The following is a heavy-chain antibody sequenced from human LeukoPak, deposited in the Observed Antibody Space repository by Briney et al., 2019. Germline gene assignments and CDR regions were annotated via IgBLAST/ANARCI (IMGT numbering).Heavy chain of an antibody. CDR1: GFTFSSYG. Sequence: PGRSLRLSCAASGFTFSSYGMHWVCQAPGKGLEWLTFTWSDGRSEYYADSVKGRFTVSRDNSKNTVYLQINSLRVEDTAVYYCARDRGNDYFDSWGQGTLVTVSS. CDR2: TWSDGRSE. J-gene: IGHJ4*02. V-gene: IGHV3-33*08. CDR3: ARDRGNDYFDS.